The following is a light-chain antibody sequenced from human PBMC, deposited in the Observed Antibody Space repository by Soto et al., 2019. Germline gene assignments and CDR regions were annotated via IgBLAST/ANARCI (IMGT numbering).Light chain of an antibody. Sequence: ENVLTQSPATPSLSPGERATLYCRASQNVSRNLAWYQQKPDQAPRLLIYGASTRATGIPARFSGSGSGTEGTITISGLEKEDGAVYDCQQYGSSSLTFGQGTRLEI. CDR3: QQYGSSSLT. CDR1: QNVSRN. CDR2: GAS. J-gene: IGKJ5*01. V-gene: IGKV3-20*01.